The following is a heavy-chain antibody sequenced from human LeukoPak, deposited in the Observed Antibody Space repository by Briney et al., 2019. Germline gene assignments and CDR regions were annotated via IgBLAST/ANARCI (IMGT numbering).Heavy chain of an antibody. D-gene: IGHD2-2*01. Sequence: SETLSLTCAVYGGSFSNYFWGWIRQPPGKGLEWIGEINHSGRSYYNPSLKSRVTISVDTSKNQFSLNLSSVTAADTAVYYCARGVVVVPGAIHYGMDVWGQGTAVTVSS. CDR3: ARGVVVVPGAIHYGMDV. J-gene: IGHJ6*02. V-gene: IGHV4-34*01. CDR2: INHSGRS. CDR1: GGSFSNYF.